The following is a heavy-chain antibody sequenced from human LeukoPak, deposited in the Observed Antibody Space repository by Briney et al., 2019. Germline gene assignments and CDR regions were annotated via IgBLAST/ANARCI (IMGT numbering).Heavy chain of an antibody. CDR1: GFTFSSNW. D-gene: IGHD3-16*02. CDR2: INSDGSST. J-gene: IGHJ6*03. V-gene: IGHV3-74*01. Sequence: GGSLRLSCAASGFTFSSNWLHWVRQAPGKGLVWVSRINSDGSSTIYADSVKGRFTISRDNARNSLFLQMNSLRAEDTAVYYCARDLMGYNYYYMDVWGKGTTVTVSS. CDR3: ARDLMGYNYYYMDV.